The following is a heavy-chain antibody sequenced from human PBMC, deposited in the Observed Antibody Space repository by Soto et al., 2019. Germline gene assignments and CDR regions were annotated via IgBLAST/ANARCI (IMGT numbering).Heavy chain of an antibody. CDR1: GGTFSSYA. CDR3: ASGGGYSSSWYPLRYNWFDP. CDR2: IIPIFGTA. D-gene: IGHD6-13*01. J-gene: IGHJ5*02. Sequence: ASVKVSCKASGGTFSSYAISWVRQAPGQGLEWMGGIIPIFGTANYAQKFQGRVTITADESTSTAYMELSSLRSEDTAVYYCASGGGYSSSWYPLRYNWFDPWGQGTLVTVSS. V-gene: IGHV1-69*13.